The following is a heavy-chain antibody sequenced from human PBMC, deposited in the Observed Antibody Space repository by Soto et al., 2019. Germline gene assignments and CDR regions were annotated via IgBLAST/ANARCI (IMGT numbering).Heavy chain of an antibody. CDR2: IYHSGSP. D-gene: IGHD1-26*01. Sequence: QVQLQESGPGLVKPSGTLSLTCAASSGSIFTTNWWSWVRQSPGRGLQWIGDIYHSGSPKYTPSLKSRVIISIDKSKDRVLLNLTSVTAADTAVYYCARKPDVATAKVGGGYVFDVWGQGTMVTVSS. J-gene: IGHJ3*01. V-gene: IGHV4-4*02. CDR1: SGSIFTTNW. CDR3: ARKPDVATAKVGGGYVFDV.